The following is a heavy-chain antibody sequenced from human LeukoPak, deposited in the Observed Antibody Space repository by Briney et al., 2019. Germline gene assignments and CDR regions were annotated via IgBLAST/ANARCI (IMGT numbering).Heavy chain of an antibody. CDR3: ARGVGVTGFDY. J-gene: IGHJ4*02. D-gene: IGHD1-26*01. V-gene: IGHV4-34*01. CDR2: INHSGST. Sequence: PSETLSLTCAVYGESFSGYYWSWIRQPPGKGLEWIGDINHSGSTNYNPSLKSRVTMSADTSKIQFSLKLSSVTAADTAVYYCARGVGVTGFDYWGQGTLVTVSS. CDR1: GESFSGYY.